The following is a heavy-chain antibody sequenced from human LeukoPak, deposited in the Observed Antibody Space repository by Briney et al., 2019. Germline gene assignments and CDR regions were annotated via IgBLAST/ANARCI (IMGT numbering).Heavy chain of an antibody. Sequence: GGSLRLSCAASGFTFSSYWMSWVRQAPGKGLEWVANIREDGGEIYYLGSVKGRFTISRDNAKNSLYLQMNSLRAEDTAVYYCARGVYAFDIWGQGTMVTVSS. J-gene: IGHJ3*02. D-gene: IGHD5/OR15-5a*01. CDR2: IREDGGEI. CDR1: GFTFSSYW. V-gene: IGHV3-7*04. CDR3: ARGVYAFDI.